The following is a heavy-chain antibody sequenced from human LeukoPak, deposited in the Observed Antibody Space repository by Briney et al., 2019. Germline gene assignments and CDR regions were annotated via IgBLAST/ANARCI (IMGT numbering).Heavy chain of an antibody. J-gene: IGHJ4*02. V-gene: IGHV4-31*03. CDR1: GGSISSGGYY. D-gene: IGHD2-21*02. Sequence: SETLSLTCTVSGGSISSGGYYRSWIRQHPGKGLERIGYIYYSGSTYYNPSLKSRVTISVDTSKNQFSLKLSSVTAADTAVYYCARLAYCGGDCYPFDYWGQGTLVTVSS. CDR3: ARLAYCGGDCYPFDY. CDR2: IYYSGST.